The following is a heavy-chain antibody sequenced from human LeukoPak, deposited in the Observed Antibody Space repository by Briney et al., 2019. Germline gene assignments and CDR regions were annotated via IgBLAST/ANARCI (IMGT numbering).Heavy chain of an antibody. CDR3: VRLTLYGEGRGYYPDH. CDR1: GFTFSSHR. D-gene: IGHD3-22*01. J-gene: IGHJ4*02. V-gene: IGHV3-74*01. Sequence: GGSLRLSCGASGFTFSSHRMHWVRQAPGEAPAWVARISSDGMSAVYADSVRGRFTVSRDNVKSTMFPQMASLRAEDTAVYYCVRLTLYGEGRGYYPDHWGQGTLVTVSS. CDR2: ISSDGMSA.